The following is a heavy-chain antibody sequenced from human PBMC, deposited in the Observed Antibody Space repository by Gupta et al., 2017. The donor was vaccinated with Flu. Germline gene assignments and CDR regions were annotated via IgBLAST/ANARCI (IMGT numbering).Heavy chain of an antibody. CDR3: VSGHWDS. Sequence: LVESGGGLVHPGGSLRLSCSASGLDYNLYEMSWVRQAPGRGLEWVAFINRNAVTYYPVRGRFTISRDNINNLVFLEMHNLRAEDTALYYCVSGHWDSWGRGTQVTVSS. D-gene: IGHD1-26*01. J-gene: IGHJ4*02. CDR1: GLDYNLYE. V-gene: IGHV3-48*03. CDR2: INRNAVT.